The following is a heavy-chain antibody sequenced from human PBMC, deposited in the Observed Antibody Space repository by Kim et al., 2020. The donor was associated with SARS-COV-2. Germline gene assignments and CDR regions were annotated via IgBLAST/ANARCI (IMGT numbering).Heavy chain of an antibody. CDR2: ST. D-gene: IGHD3-10*02. Sequence: STNYNPSLKGRVTISVDKSKNQFSLKLSSVTAADTAVYYCASLCLGGAYYWGQGTLVTVSS. CDR3: ASLCLGGAYY. J-gene: IGHJ4*02. V-gene: IGHV4-4*02.